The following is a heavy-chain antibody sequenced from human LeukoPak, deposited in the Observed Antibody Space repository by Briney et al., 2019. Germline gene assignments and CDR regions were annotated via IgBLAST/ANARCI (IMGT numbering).Heavy chain of an antibody. Sequence: PGGSLRLSCAASGFTFSSYEMNWVRQAPGKGLEWVSYISTSGSTIQYADSVKGRFTISRDDAKNSLYLQMNSLRAEDTAVYYCARRPYSVSDAPNAFDIWGQGTMVTVSS. V-gene: IGHV3-48*03. J-gene: IGHJ3*02. D-gene: IGHD1-26*01. CDR1: GFTFSSYE. CDR3: ARRPYSVSDAPNAFDI. CDR2: ISTSGSTI.